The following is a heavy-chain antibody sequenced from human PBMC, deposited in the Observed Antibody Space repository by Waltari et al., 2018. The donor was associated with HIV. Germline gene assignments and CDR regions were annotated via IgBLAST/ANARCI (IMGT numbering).Heavy chain of an antibody. CDR1: GGSIRPSGYY. CDR3: ARRPYCSSASCYPSDARGAFDI. V-gene: IGHV4-39*01. Sequence: QLQLQQSGPGLVKPSETLSLICPLLGGSIRPSGYYWGWIRHPPGKRLAWIGRIYYSGITYYNPSLKSRVTISADTSRNQFSLWLSSVTAADTAVYYCARRPYCSSASCYPSDARGAFDIWGQGTMVTVSS. D-gene: IGHD2-15*01. J-gene: IGHJ3*02. CDR2: IYYSGIT.